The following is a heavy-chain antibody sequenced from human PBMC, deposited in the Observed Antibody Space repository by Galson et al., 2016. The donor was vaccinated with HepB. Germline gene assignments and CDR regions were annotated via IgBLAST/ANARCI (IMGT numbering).Heavy chain of an antibody. J-gene: IGHJ4*02. V-gene: IGHV3-23*01. CDR3: AQVRGYGSGSVFDH. Sequence: SLRLSCAASGFTFSTYAMSWVRQAPGKGLEWVLAFSGSGDITYYADSVRGRFTISRDNSKSMLYLQMNNLRAADTAVYYCAQVRGYGSGSVFDHWGQGTLVTVSS. D-gene: IGHD3-10*01. CDR2: FSGSGDIT. CDR1: GFTFSTYA.